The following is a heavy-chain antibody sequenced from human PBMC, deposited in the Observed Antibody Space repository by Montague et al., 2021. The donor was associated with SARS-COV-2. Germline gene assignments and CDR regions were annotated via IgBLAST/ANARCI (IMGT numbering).Heavy chain of an antibody. CDR2: VSDSGS. CDR3: ARHRKDYDILTGYSTSFYYDMDV. Sequence: SETRSLTCTVSGGSNSHYYWSWIRQPPGKGLEWIGYVSDSGSDYXPSLKIRVSISVDTSKKLLSLSLSSVTAADTAIYYCARHRKDYDILTGYSTSFYYDMDVWGQGTTVTVSS. CDR1: GGSNSHYY. D-gene: IGHD3-9*01. V-gene: IGHV4-59*08. J-gene: IGHJ6*02.